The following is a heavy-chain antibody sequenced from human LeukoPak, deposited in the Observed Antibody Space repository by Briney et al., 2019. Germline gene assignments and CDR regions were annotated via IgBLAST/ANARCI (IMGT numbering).Heavy chain of an antibody. D-gene: IGHD2-2*01. CDR2: IRSKAGDYAT. V-gene: IGHV3-73*01. CDR1: GFTFSDSA. CDR3: TRQVDCSSIRCSSYYYYGLDV. J-gene: IGHJ6*02. Sequence: GGSLRLSCAASGFTFSDSAFHWVRQASGKGLEWVGRIRSKAGDYATAYTASVKGRFAISRGDSMNTAYLQMNSLKTEDTAVYFCTRQVDCSSIRCSSYYYYGLDVWGQGTTVTVSS.